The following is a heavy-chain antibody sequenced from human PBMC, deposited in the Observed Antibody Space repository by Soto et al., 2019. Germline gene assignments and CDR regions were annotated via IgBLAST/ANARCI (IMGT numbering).Heavy chain of an antibody. D-gene: IGHD3-10*01. J-gene: IGHJ5*02. Sequence: EVQLVASGGGLIQPGGSLRLSCAASVFNVSSNYMSWVRQAPGKGMEWVSVIYSGGSTYYADSVKGRFTISRDNSKNTMYLHMNSLRAEDTAVYYCARVMVLYGSGCDAWGQGAPGTVCS. CDR1: VFNVSSNY. V-gene: IGHV3-53*01. CDR3: ARVMVLYGSGCDA. CDR2: IYSGGST.